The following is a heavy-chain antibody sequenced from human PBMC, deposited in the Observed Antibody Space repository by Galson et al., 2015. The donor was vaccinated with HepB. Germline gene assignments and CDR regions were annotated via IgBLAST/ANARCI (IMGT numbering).Heavy chain of an antibody. V-gene: IGHV3-23*05. CDR2: FSCKGDSK. CDR3: AKGYGLFDS. Sequence: SLRLSCAASGFAFDSHAMSWVRQAPGRGLEWVSGFSCKGDSKFYADSVKGRFTISRDNSNNMLYLQMNSLRAEDAGLYYCAKGYGLFDSWGQGILVTVSS. D-gene: IGHD5-18*01. J-gene: IGHJ5*01. CDR1: GFAFDSHA.